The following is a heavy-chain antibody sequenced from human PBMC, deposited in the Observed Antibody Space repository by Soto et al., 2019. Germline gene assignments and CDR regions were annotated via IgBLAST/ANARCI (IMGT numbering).Heavy chain of an antibody. CDR2: INPNSVCT. V-gene: IGHV1-2*02. CDR3: ARDTRY. CDR1: GYTFTGYY. Sequence: QVQLVQSGAEVKKPGASVTVSCKASGYTFTGYYIHWVRQAPGQGLEWMGWINPNSVCTNYAQKFQGRVTMTRDTSISTAYRELSRLRFDDTAVYYCARDTRYWGQGTMVTVSS. J-gene: IGHJ4*02.